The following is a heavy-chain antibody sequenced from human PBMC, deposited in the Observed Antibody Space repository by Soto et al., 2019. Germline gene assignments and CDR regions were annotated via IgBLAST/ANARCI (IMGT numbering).Heavy chain of an antibody. J-gene: IGHJ6*02. CDR2: IYPGDSDT. CDR1: GYTFTNYW. V-gene: IGHV5-51*01. Sequence: GESLKISCKGSGYTFTNYWIGWVRQMPGKGLEWMGIIYPGDSDTKYNPSFKGQVTISADKSITTTYLQWSSLKASDTAIYYCAASIFYYGMDVWGQGTTVTVSS. CDR3: AASIFYYGMDV.